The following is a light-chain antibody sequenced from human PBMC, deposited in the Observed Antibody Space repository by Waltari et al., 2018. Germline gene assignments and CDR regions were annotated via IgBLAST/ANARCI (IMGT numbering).Light chain of an antibody. CDR1: ESVSRAF. V-gene: IGKV3-20*01. J-gene: IGKJ1*01. CDR2: GAS. Sequence: EIVLTQSPGTLSLSVGERATVSCRASESVSRAFAWYQQKPGQAPRLLIYGASTRATGIPDRFSGSGSGTDVSLTISRLEPDDFAVYYCQHYLRLPVTFGQGTTVEI. CDR3: QHYLRLPVT.